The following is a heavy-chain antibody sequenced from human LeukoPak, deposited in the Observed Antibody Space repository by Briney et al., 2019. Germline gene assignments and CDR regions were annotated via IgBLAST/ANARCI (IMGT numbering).Heavy chain of an antibody. J-gene: IGHJ4*02. CDR3: ARVYWELLPHFDY. Sequence: GGSLRLSCAASGFTFSDYYVSWIRQAPGKGLEWVSYISSSGSTLYYADSVKGRFTISRDNAKNSLYLQMNSLRAEDTAVYYCARVYWELLPHFDYWGQGTLVTVSS. CDR1: GFTFSDYY. D-gene: IGHD1-26*01. CDR2: ISSSGSTL. V-gene: IGHV3-11*01.